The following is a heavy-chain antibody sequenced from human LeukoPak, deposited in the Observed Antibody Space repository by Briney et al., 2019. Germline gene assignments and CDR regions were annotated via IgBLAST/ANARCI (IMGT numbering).Heavy chain of an antibody. J-gene: IGHJ5*02. Sequence: ASVKVSCKASGYTFTGYYMHWVRQAPGQGLEWMGWINPNSGGTNCAQKFQGRVTLTRDTSISTAYMELSRLRSDDTAVYYCARRITMVRGVIFGDNWFDPWGQGTLVTVSS. CDR1: GYTFTGYY. D-gene: IGHD3-10*01. CDR2: INPNSGGT. V-gene: IGHV1-2*02. CDR3: ARRITMVRGVIFGDNWFDP.